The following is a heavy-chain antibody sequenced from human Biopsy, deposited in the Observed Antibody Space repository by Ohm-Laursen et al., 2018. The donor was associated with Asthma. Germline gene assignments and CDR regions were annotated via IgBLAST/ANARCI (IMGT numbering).Heavy chain of an antibody. D-gene: IGHD5-18*01. Sequence: SLRLSCAASGFRFNSYAVSWVRQAPGKGPERVSTISASGNSTYYGDSVKGRFTISRDNSKNTLFLHTNSLRADDTAVYYCAKGMDTFDIWGQGTLVTVSS. V-gene: IGHV3-23*01. CDR1: GFRFNSYA. CDR2: ISASGNST. CDR3: AKGMDTFDI. J-gene: IGHJ3*02.